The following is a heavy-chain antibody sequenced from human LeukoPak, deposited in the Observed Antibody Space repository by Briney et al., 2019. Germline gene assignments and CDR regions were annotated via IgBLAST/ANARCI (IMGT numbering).Heavy chain of an antibody. Sequence: GGSLRLSCAASGFTFSSYSMNWVRQAPGKGLEWVSSISSSSSYIYYADSVKGRFTISRDNAKNSLYLQMNSLRAEDTAVYYCARDTKYRGPGDYWGQGTLVTVSS. V-gene: IGHV3-21*01. J-gene: IGHJ4*02. CDR1: GFTFSSYS. CDR2: ISSSSSYI. CDR3: ARDTKYRGPGDY. D-gene: IGHD6-6*01.